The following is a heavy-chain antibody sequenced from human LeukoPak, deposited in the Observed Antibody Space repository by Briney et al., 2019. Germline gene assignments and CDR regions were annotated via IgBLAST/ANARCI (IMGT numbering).Heavy chain of an antibody. Sequence: GGSLRLSCAASGFIFSSYAMHWVRQAPGKGLEWVAVISYDGSNKYYADSVKGRFTISRDNSKNTLYLQMNSLRAEDTAVYYCTRDMTPHDYFLYYYYYGMDVWGQGTTVTVSS. CDR3: TRDMTPHDYFLYYYYYGMDV. D-gene: IGHD2/OR15-2a*01. CDR1: GFIFSSYA. V-gene: IGHV3-30*04. J-gene: IGHJ6*02. CDR2: ISYDGSNK.